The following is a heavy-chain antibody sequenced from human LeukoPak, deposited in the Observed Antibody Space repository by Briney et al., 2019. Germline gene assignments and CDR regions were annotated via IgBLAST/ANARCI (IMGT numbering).Heavy chain of an antibody. J-gene: IGHJ4*02. V-gene: IGHV4-34*01. CDR3: ARVVSSGWYPFDY. Sequence: SETLSLTCAVYGGSFSGYYWSWIRQPPGKGLEWIGEINHSGSTNYNPSLKSRVTISVGTSKNQFSLKLSSVTAADTAVYYCARVVSSGWYPFDYWGQGTLVTVSS. CDR2: INHSGST. D-gene: IGHD6-19*01. CDR1: GGSFSGYY.